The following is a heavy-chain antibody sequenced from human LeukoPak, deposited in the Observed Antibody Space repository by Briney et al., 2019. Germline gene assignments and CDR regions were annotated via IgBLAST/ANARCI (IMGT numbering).Heavy chain of an antibody. Sequence: PSETLSLTCTVSGDSIRSTSSYWGWIRQSPGKGLEWIGSIYHSGSTYYSPSLKSRFAMSIDTSKNQFSVKLSSMTAADTAVYYCARDLRESYSGSYYYYYYYMDVWGKGTTVTVSS. D-gene: IGHD1-26*01. CDR1: GDSIRSTSSY. J-gene: IGHJ6*03. CDR2: IYHSGST. CDR3: ARDLRESYSGSYYYYYYYMDV. V-gene: IGHV4-39*07.